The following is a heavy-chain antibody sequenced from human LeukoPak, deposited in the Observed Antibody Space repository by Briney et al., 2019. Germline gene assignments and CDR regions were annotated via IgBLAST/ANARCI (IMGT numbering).Heavy chain of an antibody. CDR2: IGTAYDT. CDR3: ARSKYTDDAFDI. V-gene: IGHV3-13*01. D-gene: IGHD4-11*01. CDR1: GFTFSSYD. Sequence: GGSLRLSCAASGFTFSSYDMHWVRQVTGRGLEWVSGIGTAYDTYYPGSVKGRLTISSENAKNSLCLQMNSLRAEDTAVYFCARSKYTDDAFDIWGQGTMVTVSS. J-gene: IGHJ3*02.